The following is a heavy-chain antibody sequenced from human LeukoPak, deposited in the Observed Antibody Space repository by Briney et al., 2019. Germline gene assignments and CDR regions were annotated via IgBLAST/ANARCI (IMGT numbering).Heavy chain of an antibody. Sequence: PSETLSLTCTVSGGSISNFYWSWIRQPPEKGLEWIGYIYSSGSTNYNPSLKSRVTMSEDTSKNQVSLKLRSVTAADAAVYYCAAHSSSWSPYYSYFALNVWGQGTTVTVSS. CDR3: AAHSSSWSPYYSYFALNV. D-gene: IGHD6-13*01. CDR1: GGSISNFY. CDR2: IYSSGST. V-gene: IGHV4-59*01. J-gene: IGHJ6*02.